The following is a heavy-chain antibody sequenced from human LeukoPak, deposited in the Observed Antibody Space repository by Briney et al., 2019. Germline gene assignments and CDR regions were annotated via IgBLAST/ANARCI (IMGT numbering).Heavy chain of an antibody. J-gene: IGHJ4*02. Sequence: ASVTVSCKASGYTSTDYYIHWVRQAPGQGLEWMGRINPNSGGTNYAQKFPGRVTMTRDTSISTAYMELSSLRSDDTAVYYCARSTLAATGDFDYWGQGTLVTVSS. CDR2: INPNSGGT. CDR1: GYTSTDYY. D-gene: IGHD6-13*01. CDR3: ARSTLAATGDFDY. V-gene: IGHV1-2*06.